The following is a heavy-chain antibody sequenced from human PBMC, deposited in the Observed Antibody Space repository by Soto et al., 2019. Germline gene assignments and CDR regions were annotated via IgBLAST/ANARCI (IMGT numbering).Heavy chain of an antibody. CDR3: ARQTRYCSGGSCYPAGYFQH. D-gene: IGHD2-15*01. Sequence: SETLSLTCTVSGGSISSSSYYWGWIRQPPGKGLEWIGSIYYSGSTYYNPSLKSRVTISVDTSKNLFSLKLSSVTAADTAVYYCARQTRYCSGGSCYPAGYFQHWGQGTLVTVSS. CDR1: GGSISSSSYY. V-gene: IGHV4-39*01. CDR2: IYYSGST. J-gene: IGHJ1*01.